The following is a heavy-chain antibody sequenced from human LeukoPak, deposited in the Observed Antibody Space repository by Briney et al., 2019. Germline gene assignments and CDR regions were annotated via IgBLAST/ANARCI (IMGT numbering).Heavy chain of an antibody. V-gene: IGHV4-39*01. J-gene: IGHJ4*02. D-gene: IGHD1-20*01. CDR3: ARDITGTIFDY. Sequence: RTSETLSLTCTVSGGSISSSSYYWGWIHQPPGKGLEWIGSIYYSGSTYYNPSLKSRVTISVDTSKNQFSLKLSSVTAADTAVYYCARDITGTIFDYWGQGTLVTVSS. CDR2: IYYSGST. CDR1: GGSISSSSYY.